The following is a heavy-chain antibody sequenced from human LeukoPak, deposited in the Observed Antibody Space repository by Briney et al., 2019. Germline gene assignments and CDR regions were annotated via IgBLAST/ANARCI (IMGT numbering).Heavy chain of an antibody. CDR3: TRHAQTYYYGMDV. Sequence: SETLSLTCTGGSISPYYWSWIRQSPGKGLEWIAQIHYTGGATYNPSLKSRVTISVDTSNSHLSLRLSSMTAADTAVYYCTRHAQTYYYGMDVWGQGTTVTVSS. CDR2: IHYTGGA. CDR1: GSISPYY. J-gene: IGHJ6*02. V-gene: IGHV4-59*08.